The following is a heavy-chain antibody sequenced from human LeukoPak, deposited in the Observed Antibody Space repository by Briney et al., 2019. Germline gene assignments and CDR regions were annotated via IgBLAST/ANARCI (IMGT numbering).Heavy chain of an antibody. Sequence: PGGSLRLPCAASGFTFSTYAMNWVRQAPGKGLEWVSSISDSGGNTYYADSVKGRFTISRDNSKNTLYLLIHSQRSEDTAIYYCARRNSYRDFDDWGQVTPLTVSS. J-gene: IGHJ4*02. CDR1: GFTFSTYA. D-gene: IGHD4-23*01. CDR2: ISDSGGNT. CDR3: ARRNSYRDFDD. V-gene: IGHV3-23*01.